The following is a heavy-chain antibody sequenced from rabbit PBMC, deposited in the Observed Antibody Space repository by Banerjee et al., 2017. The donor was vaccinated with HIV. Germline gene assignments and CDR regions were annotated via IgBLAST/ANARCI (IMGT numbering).Heavy chain of an antibody. V-gene: IGHV1S47*01. D-gene: IGHD8-1*01. Sequence: QEQLVESGGGLVQPEGSLTLTCTASGFSFSSGYDMCWVRQAPGKGPEWIACIYNGDGSTYYASWVNGRFTISRSTSLNTVTLQMTSLTAADTATYFCARGSNYRTRLDLWGQGTLVTVS. CDR1: GFSFSSGYD. CDR3: ARGSNYRTRLDL. CDR2: IYNGDGST. J-gene: IGHJ3*01.